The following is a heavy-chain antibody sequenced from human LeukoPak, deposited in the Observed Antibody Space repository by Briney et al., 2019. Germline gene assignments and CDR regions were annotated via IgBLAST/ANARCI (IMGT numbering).Heavy chain of an antibody. Sequence: SETLSLTCTVSGGSISSYYWSWIRQPPGKGLEWIGYIYYSGSTNYNPSLKSRVTISVDTSKNQFSLKLSSVTAADTAVYYCASAVAGTKPTDYWGQGTLVTVSS. D-gene: IGHD6-19*01. V-gene: IGHV4-59*01. CDR3: ASAVAGTKPTDY. CDR2: IYYSGST. J-gene: IGHJ4*02. CDR1: GGSISSYY.